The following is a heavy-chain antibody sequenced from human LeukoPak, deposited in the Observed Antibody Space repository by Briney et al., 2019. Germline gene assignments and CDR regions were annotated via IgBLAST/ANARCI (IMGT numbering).Heavy chain of an antibody. Sequence: PSETLSLTCSVSDDSISTYHWNWIRKPPGKGLEWIAFMQSSGNSNYNPSLKSRVTMFVDTSKNQFVLNLRSVTAADTAVYYCARDKRHSYGRYFDHWGQGMLVTVSS. J-gene: IGHJ4*02. CDR2: MQSSGNS. CDR1: DDSISTYH. D-gene: IGHD5-18*01. V-gene: IGHV4-59*01. CDR3: ARDKRHSYGRYFDH.